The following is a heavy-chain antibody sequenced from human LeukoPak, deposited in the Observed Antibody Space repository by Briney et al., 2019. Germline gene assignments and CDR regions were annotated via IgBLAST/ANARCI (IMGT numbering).Heavy chain of an antibody. D-gene: IGHD3-10*01. CDR1: GFTFSSYA. CDR2: ISGSGGST. Sequence: PGGSLRLSCAASGFTFSSYAMSWVRQAPAKGLEWVSAISGSGGSTYYADSVKGRFTISRDNSKNTLYLQMNSLRAEDTAVYYCAKDLRMVRGVITNYWGQGTLVTVSS. V-gene: IGHV3-23*01. J-gene: IGHJ4*02. CDR3: AKDLRMVRGVITNY.